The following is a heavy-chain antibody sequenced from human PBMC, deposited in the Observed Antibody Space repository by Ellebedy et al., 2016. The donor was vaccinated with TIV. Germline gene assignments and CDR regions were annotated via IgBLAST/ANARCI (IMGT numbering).Heavy chain of an antibody. Sequence: GGSLRLXXAASGFTFTTYWMSWVRQAPGKGLEWVANIKQDGTDKYYLDSVKGRFVISRDNARKSLYLQMNSLRAEDTAVYYCVRGGGAFDYWGQGTLVIVSS. V-gene: IGHV3-7*04. J-gene: IGHJ4*02. CDR1: GFTFTTYW. CDR2: IKQDGTDK. CDR3: VRGGGAFDY. D-gene: IGHD3-16*01.